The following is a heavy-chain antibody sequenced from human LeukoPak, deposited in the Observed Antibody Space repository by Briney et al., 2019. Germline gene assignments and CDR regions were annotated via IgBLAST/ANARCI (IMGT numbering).Heavy chain of an antibody. D-gene: IGHD6-13*01. CDR2: IYPGGSDT. V-gene: IGHV5-51*01. Sequence: GESLKISCKGSGYIFTSYWIGWVRQMPGKGLGWMGIIYPGGSDTRYSPSFQGQVTISADKSISTAYLQWSSLKASDTAMYYCERSEGYSSSWYWFDPWGQGTLVTVSS. CDR1: GYIFTSYW. J-gene: IGHJ5*02. CDR3: ERSEGYSSSWYWFDP.